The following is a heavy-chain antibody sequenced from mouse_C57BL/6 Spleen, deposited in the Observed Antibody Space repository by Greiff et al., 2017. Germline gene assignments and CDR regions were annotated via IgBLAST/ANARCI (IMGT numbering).Heavy chain of an antibody. CDR1: GYTFTDYA. CDR2: IDPETGGT. J-gene: IGHJ3*01. Sequence: QVQLQQSGAELVRPGASVTLSCKASGYTFTDYAMHWVKQTPVHGLEWIGAIDPETGGTAYNQKFKGKAILTADKSSSTAYMELRSLTSEDSAVYYCTRTPYDYDTFLFAYWGQGTLVTVSA. CDR3: TRTPYDYDTFLFAY. V-gene: IGHV1-15*01. D-gene: IGHD2-4*01.